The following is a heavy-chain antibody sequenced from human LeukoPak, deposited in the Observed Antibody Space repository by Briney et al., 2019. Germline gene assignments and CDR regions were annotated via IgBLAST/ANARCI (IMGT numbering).Heavy chain of an antibody. CDR3: ARLSRVVRVADGEPGLSY. V-gene: IGHV3-23*01. D-gene: IGHD4-17*01. J-gene: IGHJ4*02. CDR1: GLIFHKNA. Sequence: PGGSLRLSCAASGLIFHKNAMSWVRQAPGKGLEWVSGISGSGANIYYADSVKGRFTISRDNSKTTLYLEMNGLRADDTAVYYCARLSRVVRVADGEPGLSYWGQGTLVTVSS. CDR2: ISGSGANI.